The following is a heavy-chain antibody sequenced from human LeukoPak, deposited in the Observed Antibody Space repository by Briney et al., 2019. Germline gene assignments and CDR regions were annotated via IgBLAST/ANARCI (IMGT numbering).Heavy chain of an antibody. CDR1: GFTFSSYA. Sequence: GGSLRLPCAASGFTFSSYAMSWVRQAPGKGLEWVSGISGSGPYTFYTDSAKGRFTISRDSSKNTLYLQMNSLRAEDTALYYCAKHGYCSGISCFFDFWGQGTLVTVSS. J-gene: IGHJ4*02. CDR3: AKHGYCSGISCFFDF. CDR2: ISGSGPYT. D-gene: IGHD2-2*03. V-gene: IGHV3-23*01.